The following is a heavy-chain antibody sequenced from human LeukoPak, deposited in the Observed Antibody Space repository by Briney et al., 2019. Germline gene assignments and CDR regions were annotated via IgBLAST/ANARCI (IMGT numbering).Heavy chain of an antibody. Sequence: PGGSLRLSCAASGFIFSNYGMHWVRQAPGKGLEWLALIWFDGTNKYYADSVKGRFTISRDNSNNTLYLQMNSLRVEDTAIYYCARQTTVATDCWGQGTLVTVSS. CDR3: ARQTTVATDC. CDR1: GFIFSNYG. J-gene: IGHJ4*02. V-gene: IGHV3-33*01. D-gene: IGHD4-23*01. CDR2: IWFDGTNK.